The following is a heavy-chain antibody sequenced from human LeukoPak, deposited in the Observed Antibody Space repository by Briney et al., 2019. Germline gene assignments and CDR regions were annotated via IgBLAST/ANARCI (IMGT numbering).Heavy chain of an antibody. J-gene: IGHJ4*02. CDR3: ARDPPGDADFDY. CDR2: TSADNGYT. Sequence: GASVKVFCKASDYTFTSYGISWVRQAPGQGLEWMGWTSADNGYTNYAQKFQGRVTMTTGTSTSTAYMELRSLRSDDTAVYYCARDPPGDADFDYWGQGTLVTVSS. D-gene: IGHD3-16*01. V-gene: IGHV1-18*01. CDR1: DYTFTSYG.